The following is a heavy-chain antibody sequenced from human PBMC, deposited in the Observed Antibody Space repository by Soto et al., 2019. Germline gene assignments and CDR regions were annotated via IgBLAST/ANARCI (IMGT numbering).Heavy chain of an antibody. J-gene: IGHJ4*02. D-gene: IGHD3-16*01. CDR1: GFTVSTKY. CDR2: IYSGGST. V-gene: IGHV3-66*01. CDR3: ARDPWAADY. Sequence: EVQLVESGGDLVQPGGSLRLSCAASGFTVSTKYMSWVRQAPGKGLEWVSVIYSGGSTFYADSVRGRFTISRDNSKNTVNLQMNSLRAEDTAVYYCARDPWAADYWGQGTLVTVSS.